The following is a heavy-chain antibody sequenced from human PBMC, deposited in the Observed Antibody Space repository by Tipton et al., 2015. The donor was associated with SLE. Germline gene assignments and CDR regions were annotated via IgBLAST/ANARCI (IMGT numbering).Heavy chain of an antibody. CDR1: GFTFSSYW. CDR3: ARDPNSSDYYYYYYMDV. Sequence: SLRLSCTASGFTFSSYWMHWVRQAPGKGLVWVARVSQDGSTTYYNDYVTGRLTISRDNAKNTLYLQMNSLRAENTAVYYCARDPNSSDYYYYYYMDVWGKGTAVTVSS. V-gene: IGHV3-74*01. J-gene: IGHJ6*03. D-gene: IGHD6-6*01. CDR2: VSQDGSTT.